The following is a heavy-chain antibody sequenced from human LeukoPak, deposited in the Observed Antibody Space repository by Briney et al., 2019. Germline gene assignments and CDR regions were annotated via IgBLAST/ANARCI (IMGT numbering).Heavy chain of an antibody. CDR3: AKEYYDSSGYYLFDY. V-gene: IGHV3-23*01. D-gene: IGHD3-22*01. CDR1: GFMFSNYA. CDR2: VSGSGGNT. J-gene: IGHJ4*02. Sequence: GGSLRLSCTASGFMFSNYAMSWVRQAPGKGLDWVSGVSGSGGNTYYAESVKGRFTISRDNSKNTVNLQMNSLRAEDTAIYYCAKEYYDSSGYYLFDYWGQGTLVTVSS.